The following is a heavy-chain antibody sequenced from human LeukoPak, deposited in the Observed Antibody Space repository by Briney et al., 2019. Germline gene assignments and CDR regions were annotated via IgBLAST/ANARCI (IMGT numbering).Heavy chain of an antibody. CDR2: FSSDGRST. Sequence: GRSLRLSCAASGFTFSTFNMHWVREAPGKGRVWVAVFSSDGRSTFYAVNVQGRFTLSRDNSKNTLSPQMNSLRAEDTAVYYCAKSYYYHSGSFDYWGQGTLVTVSS. V-gene: IGHV3-30*18. D-gene: IGHD3-10*01. CDR3: AKSYYYHSGSFDY. J-gene: IGHJ4*02. CDR1: GFTFSTFN.